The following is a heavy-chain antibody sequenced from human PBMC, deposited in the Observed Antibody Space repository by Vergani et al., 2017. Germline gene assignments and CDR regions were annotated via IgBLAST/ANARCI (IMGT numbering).Heavy chain of an antibody. J-gene: IGHJ4*02. D-gene: IGHD3-22*01. Sequence: EVQLLESGGGLVQPGGSLRLSCAASGFTFSSYAMSWVRQAPGKGLEWVSAISGSGGSTYYAASVKGRFTISRDNPKNTLYLQMNSLRAEDTAVYYCAKNYYDSSGYYYFDYWGQGTLVTVSS. CDR2: ISGSGGST. CDR3: AKNYYDSSGYYYFDY. CDR1: GFTFSSYA. V-gene: IGHV3-23*01.